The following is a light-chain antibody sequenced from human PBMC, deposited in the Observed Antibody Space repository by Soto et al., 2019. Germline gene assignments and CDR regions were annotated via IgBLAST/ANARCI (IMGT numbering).Light chain of an antibody. CDR2: SAS. Sequence: IVMTQSPATLSVSPGGRATLSCRASQSIRDTLAWYQQKPGQAPRLLIYSASARATGFPARFSGSGSGTDFTLTISSLQSEDFAVYYCQQYNNWPWTFGQGTKVDIK. CDR3: QQYNNWPWT. CDR1: QSIRDT. V-gene: IGKV3-15*01. J-gene: IGKJ1*01.